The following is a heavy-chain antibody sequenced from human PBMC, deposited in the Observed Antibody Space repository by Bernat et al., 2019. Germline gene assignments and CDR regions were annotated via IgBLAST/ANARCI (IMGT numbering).Heavy chain of an antibody. J-gene: IGHJ6*02. CDR2: IYYSGST. V-gene: IGHV4-30-4*01. CDR3: VRDGAVVTPYYYYGMDV. Sequence: QVQLQESGPGLVKPSQTLSLTCTVSGGSISSGDYYWSWIRQPPGKGLEWIGYIYYSGSTYYNPSLKSRVTISVDTSKNQFSLKLSSVTAADTAVYYCVRDGAVVTPYYYYGMDVWGQGTTVTVSS. D-gene: IGHD4-23*01. CDR1: GGSISSGDYY.